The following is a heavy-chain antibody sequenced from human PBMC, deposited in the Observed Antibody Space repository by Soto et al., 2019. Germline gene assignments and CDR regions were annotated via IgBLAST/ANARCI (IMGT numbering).Heavy chain of an antibody. D-gene: IGHD1-26*01. J-gene: IGHJ4*02. Sequence: QVQLVQSGAEVKKPGASVKVSCKASGYTFTSYDINWVRQATGQGLEWMGWMNPNSGNTGYAQKFPGGVMSTRNSSLSPAYTRLSSLRFGDTAVYCCVRESGRSYGPDYWGPGTLVTVSS. V-gene: IGHV1-8*01. CDR2: MNPNSGNT. CDR1: GYTFTSYD. CDR3: VRESGRSYGPDY.